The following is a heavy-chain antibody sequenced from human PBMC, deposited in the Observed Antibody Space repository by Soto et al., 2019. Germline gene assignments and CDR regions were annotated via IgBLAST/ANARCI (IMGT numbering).Heavy chain of an antibody. Sequence: QVQVQESGPGLLKPSGTLSLTCAVSGGSISSIDWWSWVRQPPGKGLEWIGEIHQSGSTHYNPSLQSRVPISVDISKTQLSLSLTSVTAADTAVYYCVRAGGYEPKVYWGQGTQVTVSS. J-gene: IGHJ4*02. D-gene: IGHD5-12*01. CDR3: VRAGGYEPKVY. CDR2: IHQSGST. V-gene: IGHV4-4*02. CDR1: GGSISSIDW.